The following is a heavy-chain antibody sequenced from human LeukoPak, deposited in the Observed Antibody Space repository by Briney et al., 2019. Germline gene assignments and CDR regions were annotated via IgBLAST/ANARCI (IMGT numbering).Heavy chain of an antibody. Sequence: SETLSLTCTVSGGSISSXNXYWGWIXQXXXXXXXXIGTIHYSGSTYYNPXXKXRVTISVDTSKNQFSLKLSSVTAADTAVYYCARSRGTYKGALDYWGQGTLVTVSS. D-gene: IGHD1-26*01. J-gene: IGHJ4*02. CDR3: ARSRGTYKGALDY. V-gene: IGHV4-39*01. CDR2: IHYSGST. CDR1: GGSISSXNXY.